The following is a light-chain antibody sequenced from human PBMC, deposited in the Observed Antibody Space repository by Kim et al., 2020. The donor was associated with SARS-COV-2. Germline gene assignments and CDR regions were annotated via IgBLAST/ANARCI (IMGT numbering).Light chain of an antibody. CDR1: SIDVGSYNY. Sequence: QSLTISCTGTSIDVGSYNYVSWYQQHPGKAPKLMIYAVSNRPSGVSNRFSGSKSGNTASLTISGLQAEDEADYYCSSYTRSSTNYVFGTGTKVTVL. V-gene: IGLV2-14*03. CDR3: SSYTRSSTNYV. CDR2: AVS. J-gene: IGLJ1*01.